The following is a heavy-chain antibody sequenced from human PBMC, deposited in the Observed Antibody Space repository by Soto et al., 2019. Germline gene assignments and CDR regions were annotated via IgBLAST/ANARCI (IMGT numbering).Heavy chain of an antibody. V-gene: IGHV1-69*12. CDR3: ARGNHRWLQLWYFDL. CDR1: GGTFSNYP. CDR2: IIPTFGTV. Sequence: QVQLVQSGAEVKKPGSSVKVSCKASGGTFSNYPISWVRQAPGQGLEWMGGIIPTFGTVNYAQKFQGRVTINADESTSTAYMELSSLRSEDTAVYYCARGNHRWLQLWYFDLWGRGTLVTVSS. D-gene: IGHD5-12*01. J-gene: IGHJ2*01.